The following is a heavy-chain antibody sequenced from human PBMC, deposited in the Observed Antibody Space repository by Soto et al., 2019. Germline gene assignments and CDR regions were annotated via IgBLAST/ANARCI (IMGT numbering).Heavy chain of an antibody. V-gene: IGHV1-2*02. CDR3: ARTRRSTAIQDDH. D-gene: IGHD2-21*02. J-gene: IGHJ4*02. Sequence: QVQLVQSGAEVKQPGASVKGSCKASGYTFTDYFIHWVLQAPGQGLEWMGWINPKSGGTNYAPNFQGRVTMTRDTSPSTAYMELTWMRFDDTAVQYCARTRRSTAIQDDHWGQGTLVAVAS. CDR1: GYTFTDYF. CDR2: INPKSGGT.